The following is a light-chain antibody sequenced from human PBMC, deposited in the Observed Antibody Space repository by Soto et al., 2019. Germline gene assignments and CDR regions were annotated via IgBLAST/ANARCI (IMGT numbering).Light chain of an antibody. J-gene: IGLJ1*01. V-gene: IGLV2-11*01. CDR2: DVF. Sequence: QSVLAQPRSVSGSPGQSVTISCTATTSDVGGYNFVSWYQHHPGKAPKLLIYDVFKRPSGVPDRFSGSKSGYTASLTISGLQAEDESEYYCCSYAGTYSHYVFGTGTKATVL. CDR3: CSYAGTYSHYV. CDR1: TSDVGGYNF.